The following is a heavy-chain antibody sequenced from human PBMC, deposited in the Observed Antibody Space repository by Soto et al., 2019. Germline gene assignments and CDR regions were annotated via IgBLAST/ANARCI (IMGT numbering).Heavy chain of an antibody. Sequence: SETLSLTCAVSGGSISSGGYSWSRMRQPPGKGLEWIGYIYHSGSTYYNPSLKSRVTISVDTSKNQFSLKLSSVTAADTAVYYCARVGYCSGGSCLDYWGQGTLVTVSS. CDR2: IYHSGST. D-gene: IGHD2-15*01. J-gene: IGHJ4*02. CDR3: ARVGYCSGGSCLDY. V-gene: IGHV4-30-2*02. CDR1: GGSISSGGYS.